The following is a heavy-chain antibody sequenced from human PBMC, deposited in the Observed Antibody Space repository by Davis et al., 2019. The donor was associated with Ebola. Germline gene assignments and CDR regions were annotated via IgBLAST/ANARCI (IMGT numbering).Heavy chain of an antibody. CDR3: AKDPTSHDPFDY. J-gene: IGHJ4*02. CDR1: GYTFTSYA. Sequence: SCKASGYTFTSYAMSWVRQAPGKGLEWVSAISGSGGSTYYADSVKGRFTISRDNSKNTLYLQMNSLRAEDTAVYYCAKDPTSHDPFDYWGQGTLVTVSS. CDR2: ISGSGGST. V-gene: IGHV3-23*01.